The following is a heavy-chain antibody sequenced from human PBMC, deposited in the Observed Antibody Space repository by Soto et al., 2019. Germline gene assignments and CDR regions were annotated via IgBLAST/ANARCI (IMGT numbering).Heavy chain of an antibody. CDR2: ISSSSSYI. Sequence: PGGSLRLSCAASGFTFSNYSMNWVSQDPGKGLEWVSSISSSSSYIYYADSVKGRFTISRDNAKNSLYLQMNSLRAEDTAVYYCARVRTEYYYYYGMDVWGQGTTVTVSS. J-gene: IGHJ6*02. CDR1: GFTFSNYS. V-gene: IGHV3-21*01. CDR3: ARVRTEYYYYYGMDV.